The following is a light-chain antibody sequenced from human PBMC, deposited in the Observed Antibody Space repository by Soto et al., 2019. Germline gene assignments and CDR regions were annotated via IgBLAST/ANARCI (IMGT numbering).Light chain of an antibody. CDR3: QQYNDFWS. V-gene: IGKV1-5*03. J-gene: IGKJ1*01. CDR1: ESIGNW. Sequence: DIQMTQSPPTLSASVGDKVTITCRASESIGNWLAWYQQKPGEAPRALIYKASNLEAGVPSRFSGSGAGTEFTLTISGLQPDHFAIYYCQQYNDFWSFGQGTNVEI. CDR2: KAS.